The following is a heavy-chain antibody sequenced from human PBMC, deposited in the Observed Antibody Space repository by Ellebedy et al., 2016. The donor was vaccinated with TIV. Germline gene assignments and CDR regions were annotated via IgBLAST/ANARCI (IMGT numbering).Heavy chain of an antibody. CDR3: ARDGLGGYSSSPYYYGMDV. J-gene: IGHJ6*02. Sequence: ASVKVSCKASGGTFSSYAISWVRQSPGQGLEWMGGIIPIFGTANYAQKFQGRVTITADESTSTAYMELSSLRSEDTAVYYCARDGLGGYSSSPYYYGMDVWGQGTTVTVSS. CDR2: IIPIFGTA. CDR1: GGTFSSYA. D-gene: IGHD6-13*01. V-gene: IGHV1-69*13.